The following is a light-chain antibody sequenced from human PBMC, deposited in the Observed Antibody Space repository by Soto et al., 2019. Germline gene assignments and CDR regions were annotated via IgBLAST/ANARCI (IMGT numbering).Light chain of an antibody. Sequence: EIAMTQSPATLSVSPGERATLSCRASQSISSKLAWYQQKPGQAPRLLIYGASTRATGIPARFSGSGSGTEFTLTISSLQSEDFAVYYCQQYNNWPPFTFGPGTKVDIK. CDR2: GAS. CDR3: QQYNNWPPFT. V-gene: IGKV3-15*01. CDR1: QSISSK. J-gene: IGKJ3*01.